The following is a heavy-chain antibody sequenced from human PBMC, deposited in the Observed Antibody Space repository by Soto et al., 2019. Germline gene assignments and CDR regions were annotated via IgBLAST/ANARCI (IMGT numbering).Heavy chain of an antibody. CDR1: GGSISSSSYY. CDR3: ARRPVDDFWSGYYHNNWFDP. Sequence: SETLSLTCTVSGGSISSSSYYWGWIRQPPGKGLEWIGSIYYSGSTYYNPSLKSRVTISVDTSKNQFSLKLSSVTAADTAVYYCARRPVDDFWSGYYHNNWFDPWGQGTLVTVSS. D-gene: IGHD3-3*01. J-gene: IGHJ5*02. CDR2: IYYSGST. V-gene: IGHV4-39*01.